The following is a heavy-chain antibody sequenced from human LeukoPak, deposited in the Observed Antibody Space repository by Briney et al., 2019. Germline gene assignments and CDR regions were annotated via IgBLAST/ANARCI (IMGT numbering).Heavy chain of an antibody. J-gene: IGHJ4*02. CDR1: GFTFSDYG. V-gene: IGHV3-30*18. Sequence: GGSLRLSCATSGFTFSDYGIHWVRQTPDKGLGWLAVISYDGNNQYYAASVKGRFAVSRDDSQNTAYLQMNSLRADDTAVYYCAKGGPTGSNYFDFWGQGTLVTVSS. CDR3: AKGGPTGSNYFDF. D-gene: IGHD1-26*01. CDR2: ISYDGNNQ.